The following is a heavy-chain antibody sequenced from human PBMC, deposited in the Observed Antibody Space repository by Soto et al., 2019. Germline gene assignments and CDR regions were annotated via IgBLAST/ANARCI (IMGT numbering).Heavy chain of an antibody. Sequence: QVQLVQSGAEVKKPGSSVKVSCQASGGTYSSYVISWVRQAPGHGLEWMGGISPILGSPNYALNFQGRVTITAHEVTSTAYMELSSLSSDDTAVYYCSGGTYRRRGGYWGQGTQVPVSS. CDR3: SGGTYRRRGGY. J-gene: IGHJ4*02. CDR2: ISPILGSP. V-gene: IGHV1-69*01. D-gene: IGHD5-18*01. CDR1: GGTYSSYV.